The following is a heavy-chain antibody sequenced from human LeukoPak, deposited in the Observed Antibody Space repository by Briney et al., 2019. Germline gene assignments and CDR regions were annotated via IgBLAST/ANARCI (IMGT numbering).Heavy chain of an antibody. CDR1: GFTFSSYA. D-gene: IGHD6-13*01. CDR2: ISGSGGST. CDR3: ASAAGYSSSWYVDY. J-gene: IGHJ4*02. Sequence: GGSLRLSCAASGFTFSSYAMSWVRQPPGKGLEWVSAISGSGGSTYYADSVKGRFTISRDNSKNTLYLQMNSLRAEDTAVYYCASAAGYSSSWYVDYWGQGTLVTVSS. V-gene: IGHV3-23*01.